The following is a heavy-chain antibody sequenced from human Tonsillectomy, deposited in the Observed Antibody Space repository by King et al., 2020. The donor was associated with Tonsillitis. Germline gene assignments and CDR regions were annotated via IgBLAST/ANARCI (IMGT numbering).Heavy chain of an antibody. D-gene: IGHD1-26*01. Sequence: VQLVESGGGLVQPGGSLRLSCAASDLTFSTYWMSWIRQAPGKGLEWVANIKHDGSDTTYVDSVKGRFTVSRDNAKNSLYLEMNRLRAEDTALYYCARNPAXGALDSWGQGALVTVSS. J-gene: IGHJ4*02. CDR1: DLTFSTYW. CDR3: ARNPAXGALDS. V-gene: IGHV3-7*01. CDR2: IKHDGSDT.